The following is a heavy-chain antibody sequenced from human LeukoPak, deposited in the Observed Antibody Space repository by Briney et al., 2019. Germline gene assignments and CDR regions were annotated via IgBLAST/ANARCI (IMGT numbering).Heavy chain of an antibody. CDR2: IIPIFGTA. Sequence: SVKVSCKASGGTFSSYAISWVRRAPGQGLEWMGGIIPIFGTANYAQKFQGRVTITTDESTSTAYMELSSLRSEDTAVYYCARARDYSTLYYFDYWGQGTLVTVSS. D-gene: IGHD4-11*01. J-gene: IGHJ4*02. V-gene: IGHV1-69*05. CDR3: ARARDYSTLYYFDY. CDR1: GGTFSSYA.